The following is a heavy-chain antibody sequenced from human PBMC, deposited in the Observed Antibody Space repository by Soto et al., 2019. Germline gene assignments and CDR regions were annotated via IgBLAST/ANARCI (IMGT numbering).Heavy chain of an antibody. Sequence: SETLSLTCAVYGGSFSGYYWSWIRQPPGKGLEWIGEINHSGSTNYNPSLKSRVTISVDTSKNQFSLKLSSVTAADTAVYYCARGGMRVAAPPDHWFDPWGQGTLVTVSS. D-gene: IGHD6-6*01. CDR2: INHSGST. CDR3: ARGGMRVAAPPDHWFDP. J-gene: IGHJ5*02. V-gene: IGHV4-34*01. CDR1: GGSFSGYY.